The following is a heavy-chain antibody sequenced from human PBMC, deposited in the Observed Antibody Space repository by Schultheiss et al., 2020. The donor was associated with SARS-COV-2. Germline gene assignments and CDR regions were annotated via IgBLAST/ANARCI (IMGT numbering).Heavy chain of an antibody. J-gene: IGHJ6*02. CDR2: ISAYNGNT. CDR1: GYTFTSYG. CDR3: ARGDCNGGSCFFSHGMDV. Sequence: ASVKVSCKASGYTFTSYGISWVRQAPGQGLEWMGWISAYNGNTNYAQNFQGRVTMTTDTSTSTANLELRSLRSDDTAVYYCARGDCNGGSCFFSHGMDVWGQGTTVTVSS. V-gene: IGHV1-18*01. D-gene: IGHD2-15*01.